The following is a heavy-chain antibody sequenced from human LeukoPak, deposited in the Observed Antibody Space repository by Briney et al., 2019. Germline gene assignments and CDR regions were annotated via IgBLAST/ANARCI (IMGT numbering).Heavy chain of an antibody. J-gene: IGHJ4*02. CDR2: IQDHGSEK. Sequence: GGSLRLSCAASGFTFSDYWLTWVRQAPGRGLEWVVSIQDHGSEKVYVDSVKGRFTISRDNAKNSLYLQMNSLRAEDTAFYYCARGLPGYCSGGSCYYDSWGQGTLVTVSS. CDR1: GFTFSDYW. V-gene: IGHV3-7*03. CDR3: ARGLPGYCSGGSCYYDS. D-gene: IGHD2-15*01.